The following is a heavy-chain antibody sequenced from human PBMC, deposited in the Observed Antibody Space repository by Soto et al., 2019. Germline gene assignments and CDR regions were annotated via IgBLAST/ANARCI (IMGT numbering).Heavy chain of an antibody. CDR2: LTGSGGAT. D-gene: IGHD6-13*01. CDR3: AKEGSVTAALDY. Sequence: PGGSLRLSCAASGFTFSNYAMSWVRQAPGKGLEWVSGLTGSGGATYYADSVKGRLTISRDNSNNTLYLQMNSLRAEDTAVYYCAKEGSVTAALDYWGQGILVTSPQ. V-gene: IGHV3-23*01. J-gene: IGHJ4*02. CDR1: GFTFSNYA.